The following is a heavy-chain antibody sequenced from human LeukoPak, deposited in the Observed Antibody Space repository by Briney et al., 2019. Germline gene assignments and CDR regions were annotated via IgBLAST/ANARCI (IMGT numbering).Heavy chain of an antibody. CDR1: GFTFSSYW. D-gene: IGHD6-13*01. CDR3: AREAAAGTIYFDY. J-gene: IGHJ4*02. V-gene: IGHV3-7*03. Sequence: GGSLRLSCAASGFTFSSYWMSWVRQAPGKGLEWVANIKQDGSEKYYVDSVKGRFTISRDNAKNSLYLQMNSLRAEDTAVYYCAREAAAGTIYFDYWGQGTLVTVSS. CDR2: IKQDGSEK.